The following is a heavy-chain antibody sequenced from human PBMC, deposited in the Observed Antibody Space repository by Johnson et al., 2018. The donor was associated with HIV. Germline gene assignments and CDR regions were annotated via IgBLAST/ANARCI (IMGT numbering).Heavy chain of an antibody. V-gene: IGHV3-66*02. CDR2: IYSGGST. J-gene: IGHJ3*01. CDR1: SSNY. CDR3: TRGSFTDDAFDV. D-gene: IGHD1-26*01. Sequence: VQVVESGGGLVQPGGSLRLSCVGSSNYKSWVRQAPGKGLEWVSVIYSGGSTYYADSVKGRFTISRDTSKNMLYLQMNSLRPEETAVYYCTRGSFTDDAFDVWGLGTMVTVSS.